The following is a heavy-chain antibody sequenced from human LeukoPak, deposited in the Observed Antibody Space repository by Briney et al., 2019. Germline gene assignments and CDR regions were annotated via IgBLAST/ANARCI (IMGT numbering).Heavy chain of an antibody. CDR1: GFTFSSYE. CDR3: ARDPALLWLGELLHYYYGMDV. Sequence: PGGSLRLSCAASGFTFSSYEMNWVRQAPGKGLEWVSYISSSGSTIYYADSVKGRFTISRDNAKNSLYLQMNSPRAEDTAVYYCARDPALLWLGELLHYYYGMDVWGKGTTVTVSS. J-gene: IGHJ6*04. D-gene: IGHD3-10*01. V-gene: IGHV3-48*03. CDR2: ISSSGSTI.